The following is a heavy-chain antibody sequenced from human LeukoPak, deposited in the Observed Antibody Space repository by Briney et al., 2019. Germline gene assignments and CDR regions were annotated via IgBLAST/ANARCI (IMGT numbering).Heavy chain of an antibody. D-gene: IGHD6-19*01. V-gene: IGHV1-3*03. CDR3: ARVVKYSSGPLTDLLPYYFDY. J-gene: IGHJ4*02. CDR2: INAGNGNT. CDR1: GYTFTNYA. Sequence: VASVKVSCKASGYTFTNYAMHWVRQAPGQRLEWMGWINAGNGNTKYSQEFQGRATITRDTSASTAYMELSSLRSEDMAVYYCARVVKYSSGPLTDLLPYYFDYWGQGTLVTVSS.